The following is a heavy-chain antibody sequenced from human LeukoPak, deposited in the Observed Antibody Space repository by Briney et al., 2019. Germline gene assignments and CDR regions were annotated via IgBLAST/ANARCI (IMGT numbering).Heavy chain of an antibody. CDR3: ARDYGGSLPFDY. D-gene: IGHD4-23*01. CDR1: GFTFNSYA. Sequence: GGSLRLSCAASGFTFNSYAMHWVRQAPGKGLEWVAVISYDGSNKYYADSVKGRFTISRDNSKNTLYLQMNSLRAEDTAVYYCARDYGGSLPFDYWGQGTLVTVSS. J-gene: IGHJ4*02. V-gene: IGHV3-30*04. CDR2: ISYDGSNK.